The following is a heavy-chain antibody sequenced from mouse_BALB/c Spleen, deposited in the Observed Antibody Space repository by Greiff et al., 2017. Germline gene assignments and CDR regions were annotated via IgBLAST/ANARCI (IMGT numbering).Heavy chain of an antibody. CDR3: ERHEEPGRGNYFDY. J-gene: IGHJ2*01. CDR2: ISSGGSYT. Sequence: EVHLVESGGDLVKPGGSLKLSCAASGFTFSSYGMSWVRQTPDKRLEWVATISSGGSYTYYPDSVKGRFTISRDNAKNTLYLEMSSLKSEDTAMYYCERHEEPGRGNYFDYWGQGTTLTVSS. V-gene: IGHV5-6*01. CDR1: GFTFSSYG.